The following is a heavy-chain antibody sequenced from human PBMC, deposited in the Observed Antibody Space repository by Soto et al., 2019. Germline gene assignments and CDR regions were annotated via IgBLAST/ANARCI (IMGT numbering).Heavy chain of an antibody. D-gene: IGHD1-7*01. CDR1: GDSVSSNSAA. CDR3: AGTTSLQWYYMDV. V-gene: IGHV6-1*01. CDR2: TYYRSRWYN. Sequence: QVQLQQSGPGLVKPSQTLSLTCAISGDSVSSNSAAWNWIRQSPSRGLEWLGRTYYRSRWYNDYAVSVKSRTAIHPHTTKSQFSLHQNSVTPEDTAVYYCAGTTSLQWYYMDVWGKGTTVTVSS. J-gene: IGHJ6*03.